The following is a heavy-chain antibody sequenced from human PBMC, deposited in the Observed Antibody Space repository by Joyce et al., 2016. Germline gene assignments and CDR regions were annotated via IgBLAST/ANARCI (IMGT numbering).Heavy chain of an antibody. CDR1: GFTFSNYG. D-gene: IGHD6-13*01. V-gene: IGHV3-30*03. CDR3: ARALGWDSNSCHDY. CDR2: ISYDGSNK. Sequence: QVQLVESGGGVVQPGRFLRLSCAASGFTFSNYGMHWVRQAPGKGLEWVAVISYDGSNKYYVDSVKGRFTISRDNSKNTLYLQMNSLRPEDTAVYYCARALGWDSNSCHDYWGQGTLVTVSS. J-gene: IGHJ4*02.